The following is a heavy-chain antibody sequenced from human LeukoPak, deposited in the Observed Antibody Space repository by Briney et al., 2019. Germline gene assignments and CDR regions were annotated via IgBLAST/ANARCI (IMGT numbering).Heavy chain of an antibody. V-gene: IGHV1-46*01. J-gene: IGHJ4*02. CDR2: INPSGGST. D-gene: IGHD6-13*01. CDR3: ARGPLGEQLVLYYFDY. CDR1: GYTFTSYY. Sequence: ASVKVSCKASGYTFTSYYMHWVRQAPGQGLEWMGIINPSGGSTSYAQKFQGRVTMTRDTSTSTAYMELSSLRSEDTAVYYCARGPLGEQLVLYYFDYWGQGTLVTVSS.